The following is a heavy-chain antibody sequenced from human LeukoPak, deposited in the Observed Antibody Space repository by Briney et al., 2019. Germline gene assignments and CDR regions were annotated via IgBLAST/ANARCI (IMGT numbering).Heavy chain of an antibody. CDR1: GGSISSGGYY. J-gene: IGHJ4*02. D-gene: IGHD3-22*01. V-gene: IGHV4-31*03. CDR2: IYYSGST. CDR3: ARESNYYDSSGYYGEYYFDY. Sequence: SETLSLTCTVSGGSISSGGYYWSWIRQHPGKGLEWIGYIYYSGSTYYNPSLKSRVTISVDTSKNQFSLKLSSVTAADTAVYYCARESNYYDSSGYYGEYYFDYWGQGTLVTVSS.